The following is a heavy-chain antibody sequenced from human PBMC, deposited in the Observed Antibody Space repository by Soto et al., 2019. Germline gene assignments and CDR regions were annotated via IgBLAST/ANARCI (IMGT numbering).Heavy chain of an antibody. Sequence: GGSLRLSCSASGFTFSEYSMHWVRQAPGKGLQYVSTISSDGDITYYADSVKGRFTISRDNSKNTLYLQMNSLRPEDTAVYYCAKSRDGYSFYFYYGMDVWGQGTTVTVS. D-gene: IGHD4-4*01. J-gene: IGHJ6*02. CDR1: GFTFSEYS. V-gene: IGHV3-64D*06. CDR2: ISSDGDIT. CDR3: AKSRDGYSFYFYYGMDV.